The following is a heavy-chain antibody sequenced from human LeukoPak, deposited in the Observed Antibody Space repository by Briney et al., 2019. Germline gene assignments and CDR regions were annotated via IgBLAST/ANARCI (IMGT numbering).Heavy chain of an antibody. CDR1: GGSISSYY. CDR2: IYYSGST. V-gene: IGHV4-59*08. CDR3: ASLGRPMDV. Sequence: SETLSLTCTVSGGSISSYYWSWIRQPPGKGLEWIGYIYYSGSTNYNPSLKSRVTISVDTSKNQFSLKLSSVIAADTAVYYCASLGRPMDVWGQGTTVTVSS. J-gene: IGHJ6*02. D-gene: IGHD7-27*01.